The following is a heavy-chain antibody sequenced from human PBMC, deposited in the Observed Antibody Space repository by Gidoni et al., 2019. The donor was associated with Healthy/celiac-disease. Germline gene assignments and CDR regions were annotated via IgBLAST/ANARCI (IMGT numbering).Heavy chain of an antibody. CDR3: AREIRGYCSSTSCYASDY. J-gene: IGHJ4*02. CDR2: ISSSSSDI. CDR1: GFTFRSHS. V-gene: IGHV3-21*01. Sequence: EVQLVESGGGLVKPGGSLRLSCAASGFTFRSHSMNWVRQAPGKGLEWVSSISSSSSDIYYADSVKGRFTISRDNAKNSLYLQMNSLRAEDTAVYYCAREIRGYCSSTSCYASDYWGQGTLVTVSS. D-gene: IGHD2-2*01.